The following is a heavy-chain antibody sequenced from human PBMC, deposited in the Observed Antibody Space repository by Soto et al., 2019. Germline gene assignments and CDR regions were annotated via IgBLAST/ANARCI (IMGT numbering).Heavy chain of an antibody. J-gene: IGHJ5*02. CDR1: GFTFSSYA. D-gene: IGHD6-13*01. CDR3: AKDQPENPSIAAAGTSPS. CDR2: ISGSGGST. Sequence: QPGGSLRLSCAASGFTFSSYAMSWVRQAPGKGLEWVSAISGSGGSTYYADSVKGRFTISRDNSKNTLYLQMNSLRAEDTAVYYCAKDQPENPSIAAAGTSPSWGQGTLVTVSS. V-gene: IGHV3-23*01.